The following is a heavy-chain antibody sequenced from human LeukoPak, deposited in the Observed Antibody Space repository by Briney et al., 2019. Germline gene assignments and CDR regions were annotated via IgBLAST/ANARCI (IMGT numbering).Heavy chain of an antibody. J-gene: IGHJ4*02. D-gene: IGHD5-12*01. CDR2: IYSGSST. CDR1: GLTVSSNY. Sequence: GGSLRLSCAASGLTVSSNYMSWVRQAPGKGLEWVSLIYSGSSTYYADSVKGRFTISRDKSKKTLYLQMSSLRVKDTAAYYCAMGAIVATIDYWGQGTLVTVSS. CDR3: AMGAIVATIDY. V-gene: IGHV3-66*01.